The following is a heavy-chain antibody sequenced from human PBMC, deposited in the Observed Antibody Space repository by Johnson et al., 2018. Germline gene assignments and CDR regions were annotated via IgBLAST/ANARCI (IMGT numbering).Heavy chain of an antibody. Sequence: QVQLVESGAEVKKPGASVKVSCKASGYTFTSYDINWVRQATGQGLEWMGWMKHNSGNTGDAQEFQGRLTRTRDTSTSTAYMELSSLRAGDKAVHYCAQGTDKAAAAMGYWGQGTLVTVSS. J-gene: IGHJ4*02. V-gene: IGHV1-8*01. D-gene: IGHD2-2*01. CDR3: AQGTDKAAAAMGY. CDR2: MKHNSGNT. CDR1: GYTFTSYD.